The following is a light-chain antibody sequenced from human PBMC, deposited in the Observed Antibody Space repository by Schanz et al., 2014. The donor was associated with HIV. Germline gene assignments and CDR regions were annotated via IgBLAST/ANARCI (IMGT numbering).Light chain of an antibody. V-gene: IGKV3-15*01. J-gene: IGKJ4*01. Sequence: MTQSPATLSVSPGERATLSCRASQSVSMNLAWYQQKHGQAPRLLIYGASTRATGIPARFSGSGSGTDFTLTISSLEPEDFAVYYCQQRLTFGGGTKVEIK. CDR2: GAS. CDR3: QQRLT. CDR1: QSVSMN.